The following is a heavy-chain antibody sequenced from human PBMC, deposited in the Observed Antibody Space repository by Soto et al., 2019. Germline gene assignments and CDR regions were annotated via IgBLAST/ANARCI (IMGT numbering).Heavy chain of an antibody. CDR1: GGSISSSNW. J-gene: IGHJ6*02. D-gene: IGHD2-2*01. CDR2: IYHSGST. Sequence: QVQLQESGPGLVKPSGTLSLTCAVSGGSISSSNWWSWVRQPPGKGLEWIGEIYHSGSTNYNPSLKRRVTISVDKSKNQFSLKLSSVTAADTAVYYCARDSPRYPHYYYGMDVWGQGTTVTVSS. CDR3: ARDSPRYPHYYYGMDV. V-gene: IGHV4-4*02.